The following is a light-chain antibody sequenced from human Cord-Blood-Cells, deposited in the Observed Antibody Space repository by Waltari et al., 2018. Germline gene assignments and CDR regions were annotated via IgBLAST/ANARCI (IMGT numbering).Light chain of an antibody. CDR3: QQRSNWPPALT. CDR2: DAS. V-gene: IGKV3-11*01. CDR1: QSVSSY. J-gene: IGKJ4*01. Sequence: EIVLTQSPATLSLSPGERATFPCRASQSVSSYLAWYQQKPGQAPRLLIYDASNRATGIPARFSGSGSGTDFTLTISSLEPEDFAVYYCQQRSNWPPALTFGGGTKVEIK.